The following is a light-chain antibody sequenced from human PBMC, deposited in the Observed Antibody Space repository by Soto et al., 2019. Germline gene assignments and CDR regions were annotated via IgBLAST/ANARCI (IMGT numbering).Light chain of an antibody. CDR2: DAS. CDR3: QQHSNWPLT. CDR1: QSVSSY. J-gene: IGKJ4*01. Sequence: EIVLTQSPATLSLSPGERATLSCRASQSVSSYLAWYQQKPGQAPRLLIYDASSRPTGIPARFSGSGSGTDFTLTISSPEPEDFAVYYCQQHSNWPLTFGGGTKVEIK. V-gene: IGKV3-11*01.